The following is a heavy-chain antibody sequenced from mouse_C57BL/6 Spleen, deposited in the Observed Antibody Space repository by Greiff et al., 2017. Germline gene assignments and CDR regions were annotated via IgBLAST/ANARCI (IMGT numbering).Heavy chain of an antibody. CDR1: GYTFTDYE. CDR3: TRGGTTVCVDD. CDR2: IDPEPGGT. J-gene: IGHJ4*01. Sequence: QVQLQQSGAELVRPGASVTLSCKASGYTFTDYEMHWVKQTPVHGLEWIGAIDPEPGGTAYNQKFKGKAILTADKSSSTAYMELRSLTSEDSAVYYCTRGGTTVCVDDWGQGTSVTVSS. V-gene: IGHV1-15*01. D-gene: IGHD1-1*01.